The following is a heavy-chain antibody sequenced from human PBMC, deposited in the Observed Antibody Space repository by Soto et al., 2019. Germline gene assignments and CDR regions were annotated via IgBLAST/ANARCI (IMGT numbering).Heavy chain of an antibody. J-gene: IGHJ3*02. CDR2: MNPNSGNT. V-gene: IGHV1-8*01. Sequence: QVQLVQSGAEVKKPGASVKVSCKASGYTFTSYDINWVRQATGQGLEWMGWMNPNSGNTGYAQKCQGRVTMTRNTSISTAYMELSSLRSEDTAVYYCAIHYDILTGYYNAPDDAFDIWGQGTMVTVSS. D-gene: IGHD3-9*01. CDR1: GYTFTSYD. CDR3: AIHYDILTGYYNAPDDAFDI.